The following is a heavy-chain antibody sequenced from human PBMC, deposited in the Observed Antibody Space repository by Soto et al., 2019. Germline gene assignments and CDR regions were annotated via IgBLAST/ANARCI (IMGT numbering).Heavy chain of an antibody. CDR1: VGTFGSYA. CDR2: IVPTFGSA. Sequence: SAVKPCCEASVGTFGSYAISWGRQAPGHGLEWMGGIVPTFGSADYAHTFQGRVTITADESTNTVNMELSSLTSDDTALYYCARATGSVFDGSGYYQRGLISWGQ. V-gene: IGHV1-69*13. D-gene: IGHD3-22*01. CDR3: ARATGSVFDGSGYYQRGLIS. J-gene: IGHJ3*01.